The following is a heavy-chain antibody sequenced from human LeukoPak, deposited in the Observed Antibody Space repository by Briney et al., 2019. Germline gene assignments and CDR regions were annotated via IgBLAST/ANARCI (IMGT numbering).Heavy chain of an antibody. Sequence: SETLSLTCTVSGGSISSGDYYWSWIRQPPGKGLEWIGYIYYSGSTYYNPPLKSRVTISVDTSKNQFSLKLSSVTAADTAVYYCARLDSSGYLNWFDPWGQGTLVTVSS. V-gene: IGHV4-30-4*01. CDR2: IYYSGST. J-gene: IGHJ5*02. CDR3: ARLDSSGYLNWFDP. D-gene: IGHD3-22*01. CDR1: GGSISSGDYY.